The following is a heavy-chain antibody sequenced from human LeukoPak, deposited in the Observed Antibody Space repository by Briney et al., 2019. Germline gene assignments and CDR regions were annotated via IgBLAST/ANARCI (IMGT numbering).Heavy chain of an antibody. D-gene: IGHD3-22*01. CDR3: ARTYSDSSGFYPDAFDI. J-gene: IGHJ3*02. CDR1: GGSISGYY. V-gene: IGHV4-59*12. CDR2: IYYNGIT. Sequence: MPSETLSLTCTVSGGSISGYYWSWIRQSPGKGLEWIGYIYYNGITNYNPSLKSRVTISVDKFKNQFSLNLTSVTAADTAVYYCARTYSDSSGFYPDAFDIWGQGTMVTVTS.